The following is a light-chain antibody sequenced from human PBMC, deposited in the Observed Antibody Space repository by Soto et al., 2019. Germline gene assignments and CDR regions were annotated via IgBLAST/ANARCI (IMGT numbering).Light chain of an antibody. CDR1: QSVSSRY. CDR2: GAS. V-gene: IGKV3-20*01. CDR3: QYFDFGDSRWT. Sequence: EIVLTQSPGTLSLSPGERATLSCRASQSVSSRYLAWYQQKSGQAPRLLIYGASSRATGIPDRFSGSGSVTDFTLTVSRLDPEDFAVYFCQYFDFGDSRWTFGQGTKVEIK. J-gene: IGKJ1*01.